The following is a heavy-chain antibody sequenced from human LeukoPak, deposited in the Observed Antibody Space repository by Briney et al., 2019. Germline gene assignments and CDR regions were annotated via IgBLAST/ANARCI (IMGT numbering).Heavy chain of an antibody. CDR3: AGTPLLLRYFDWFPFDY. D-gene: IGHD3-9*01. Sequence: NPSETLSLTCTVSGGSISSSSYYWGWIRQPPGKGLEWIGSIYYSGSTYYNPSLKSRVTISVDTSKNQFSLKLSSVTAADTAVYYCAGTPLLLRYFDWFPFDYWGQGTLVTVSS. V-gene: IGHV4-39*01. J-gene: IGHJ4*02. CDR1: GGSISSSSYY. CDR2: IYYSGST.